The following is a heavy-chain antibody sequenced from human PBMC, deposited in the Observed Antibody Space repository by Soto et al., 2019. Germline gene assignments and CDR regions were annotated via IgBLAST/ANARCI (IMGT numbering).Heavy chain of an antibody. CDR3: TTDLPYSSSWYAYYYGMDV. J-gene: IGHJ6*02. D-gene: IGHD6-13*01. Sequence: GGSLRLSCAASGFTFSNAWMNWVRQAPGKGLEWVGRIKSKTDGGTTDYAAPVKGRFTISRDDSKNTLYLQMNSLKTEDTAVYYCTTDLPYSSSWYAYYYGMDVWGQGTTVTVSS. V-gene: IGHV3-15*07. CDR2: IKSKTDGGTT. CDR1: GFTFSNAW.